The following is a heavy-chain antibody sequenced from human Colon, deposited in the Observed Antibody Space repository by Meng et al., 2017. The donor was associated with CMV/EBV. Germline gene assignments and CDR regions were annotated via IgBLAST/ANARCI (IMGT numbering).Heavy chain of an antibody. CDR3: ARGSGPLFPGAFDI. CDR2: IYSGGPM. J-gene: IGHJ3*02. V-gene: IGHV3-53*01. Sequence: GESLKISCAGSPFNVVNTYMSWVRQAPGMGLEWVALIYSGGPMHYADSVKGRFTISRDNSKNILYLQMNSLRADDTAVYYCARGSGPLFPGAFDIWGQGTMVTVSS. CDR1: PFNVVNTY. D-gene: IGHD3-10*02.